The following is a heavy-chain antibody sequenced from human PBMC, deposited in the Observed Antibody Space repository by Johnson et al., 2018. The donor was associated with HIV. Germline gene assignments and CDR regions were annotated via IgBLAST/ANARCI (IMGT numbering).Heavy chain of an antibody. J-gene: IGHJ3*02. CDR1: GFTFSNAW. Sequence: VQLVESGGALVKPGGSLRLSCVASGFTFSNAWLSWVRQAAGEGLEWVGRIKSETDGGTTDYAASVKGRFTISRDDSKSFGYLQLNSLKTEDTAVYYCTRVPYYDSSGYYLRAFDIWGQGTMVTVSS. CDR2: IKSETDGGTT. CDR3: TRVPYYDSSGYYLRAFDI. V-gene: IGHV3-15*02. D-gene: IGHD3-22*01.